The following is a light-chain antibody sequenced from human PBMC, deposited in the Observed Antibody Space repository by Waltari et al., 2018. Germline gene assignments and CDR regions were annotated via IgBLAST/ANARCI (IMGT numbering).Light chain of an antibody. CDR1: TLPNQY. V-gene: IGLV3-25*03. CDR3: QSADSITTFEV. Sequence: SFELTQPPSVSVSPGQTASITCSGETLPNQYTYWYQQKAGQAPVLVIFKDTERPSGIPGRFSGPSSGTVVTLTITGVRTEDEADYYYQSADSITTFEVFGGGTKLTVL. CDR2: KDT. J-gene: IGLJ3*02.